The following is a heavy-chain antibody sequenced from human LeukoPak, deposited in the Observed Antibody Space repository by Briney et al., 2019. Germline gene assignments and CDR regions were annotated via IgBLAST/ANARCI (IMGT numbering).Heavy chain of an antibody. J-gene: IGHJ5*02. V-gene: IGHV4-30-4*08. CDR2: IYYSGST. D-gene: IGHD3-10*01. CDR3: ASSITLTPSRFDP. Sequence: PQTLSLTCTVSGGSISSGDYYWSWIRQPPGKGLEWIGYIYYSGSTYYNPSLKSRVTISVNTSKNQFSLKLSSVTAADTAVYYCASSITLTPSRFDPWGQGTLVTVSS. CDR1: GGSISSGDYY.